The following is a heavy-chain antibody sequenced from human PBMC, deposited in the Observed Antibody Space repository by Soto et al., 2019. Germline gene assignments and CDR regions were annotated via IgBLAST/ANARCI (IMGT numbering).Heavy chain of an antibody. CDR1: GFRFNTYG. CDR3: AKDIVKYTYGACDY. V-gene: IGHV3-30*18. CDR2: ISYDGSNQ. J-gene: IGHJ4*02. Sequence: QVQLVESGGAVVRPGKSLRLSCAASGFRFNTYGMYWVRQAPGKGLEWVAAISYDGSNQYYADSVKGRFTISRDNFKSTLYLQMNSVRVEDTAVYYCAKDIVKYTYGACDYWGQGALVTVSS. D-gene: IGHD5-18*01.